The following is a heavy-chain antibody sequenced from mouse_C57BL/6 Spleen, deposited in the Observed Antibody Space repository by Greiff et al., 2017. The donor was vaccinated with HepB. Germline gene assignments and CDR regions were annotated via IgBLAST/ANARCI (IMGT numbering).Heavy chain of an antibody. J-gene: IGHJ2*01. Sequence: QVQLQQPGAELVRPGTSVKLSCKASGYTFTSYWMHWVKQRPGQGLEWIGVIDPSDSYTNYNQKFKGKATLTVDTSSSTAYMQLSSLTSEDSAVYYCARYHDYHFDYWGQGTTLTVSS. CDR3: ARYHDYHFDY. CDR1: GYTFTSYW. V-gene: IGHV1-59*01. D-gene: IGHD2-4*01. CDR2: IDPSDSYT.